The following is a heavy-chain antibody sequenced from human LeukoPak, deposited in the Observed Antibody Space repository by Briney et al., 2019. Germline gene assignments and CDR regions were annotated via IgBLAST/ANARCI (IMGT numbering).Heavy chain of an antibody. CDR2: ISSSSSTI. Sequence: GGSLRLSCEASGFTVSSFEINWVRQAPGKGLEWVSYISSSSSTIYYADSVKGRFTISRDNAKNSLYLQMNSLRAEDTAVYYCAELGITMIGGVWGKGTTVTISS. J-gene: IGHJ6*04. CDR1: GFTVSSFE. D-gene: IGHD3-10*02. CDR3: AELGITMIGGV. V-gene: IGHV3-48*03.